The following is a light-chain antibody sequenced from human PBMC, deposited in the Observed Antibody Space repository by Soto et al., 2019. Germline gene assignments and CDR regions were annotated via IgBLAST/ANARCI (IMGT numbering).Light chain of an antibody. CDR1: QGISNY. CDR3: QKYNSAPRN. CDR2: AAS. Sequence: DVQMTQAPSSLSASVGDRVTITCRARQGISNYLAWYQQKPGKVPKLLIYAASILQSGVTSRFSGSGSGTDFTLTISSLQPEDVATYYCQKYNSAPRNFGGGTKVEIK. V-gene: IGKV1-27*01. J-gene: IGKJ4*01.